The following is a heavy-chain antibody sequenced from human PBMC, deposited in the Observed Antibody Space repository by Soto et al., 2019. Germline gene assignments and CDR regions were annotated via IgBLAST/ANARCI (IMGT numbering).Heavy chain of an antibody. Sequence: QMQLVESGGGVVRPGRSLRLSCAASGFTFRSYGIHWVGQAPGKGLEWVALIWFDGSKKYYVDSVKGRFAVSRDNSKNTLYLQMNSLRVEDTAVYYCARDRLVPYGYGMDVWGQGTTVTVSS. J-gene: IGHJ6*02. CDR3: ARDRLVPYGYGMDV. D-gene: IGHD2-2*01. V-gene: IGHV3-33*01. CDR2: IWFDGSKK. CDR1: GFTFRSYG.